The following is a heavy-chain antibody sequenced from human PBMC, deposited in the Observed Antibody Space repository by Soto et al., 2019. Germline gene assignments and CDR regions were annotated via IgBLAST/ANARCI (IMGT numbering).Heavy chain of an antibody. V-gene: IGHV3-23*01. J-gene: IGHJ4*02. Sequence: DVLLSASGGGLVHPGGSLRVSCAASGFTFNNYAMTWVRQIPGKGLEWVSSISGNAGSTWYADSVKGRFTISRDNSQGTVSLQMSSLRADDTAIYYCAKGIHVMVVPGTAYFDSWGRGTLVTVSS. CDR3: AKGIHVMVVPGTAYFDS. CDR2: ISGNAGST. CDR1: GFTFNNYA. D-gene: IGHD2-21*02.